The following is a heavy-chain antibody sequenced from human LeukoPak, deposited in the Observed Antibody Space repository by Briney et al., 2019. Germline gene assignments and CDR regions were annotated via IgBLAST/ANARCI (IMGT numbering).Heavy chain of an antibody. CDR1: GFTFSSYA. Sequence: GGSLRLSCAASGFTFSSYAMSWVRQAPGKGLEWVSAISGSGGSTYYADSVKGRFTISRDNSKNTLYLQMNSLRAEDTAVYYCAKDLGYCGSTSCFLDYWGQGTLVTVSS. CDR2: ISGSGGST. CDR3: AKDLGYCGSTSCFLDY. D-gene: IGHD2-2*01. J-gene: IGHJ4*02. V-gene: IGHV3-23*01.